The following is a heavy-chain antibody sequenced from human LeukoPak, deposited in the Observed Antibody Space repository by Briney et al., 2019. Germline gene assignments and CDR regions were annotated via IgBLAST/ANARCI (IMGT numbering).Heavy chain of an antibody. D-gene: IGHD2-2*01. J-gene: IGHJ4*02. CDR3: AKTASRGLIVVLRAAPFFDY. CDR1: GFTFFSYA. CDR2: ISGSGGST. Sequence: GGSLRLSCVASGFTFFSYAMSWVPQAPGKGLEWVSAISGSGGSTYYADSVKGRFTISRDNSKNTLYLQMNSLRADDTAVYYCAKTASRGLIVVLRAAPFFDYWVQGTLVTVSS. V-gene: IGHV3-23*01.